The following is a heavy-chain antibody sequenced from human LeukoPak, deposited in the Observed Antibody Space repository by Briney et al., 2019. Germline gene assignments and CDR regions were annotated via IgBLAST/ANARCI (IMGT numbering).Heavy chain of an antibody. Sequence: GGSLRLSCVASGFTFNKYAMNWVRQAPGKGLEWVSSISGSSTYIYYADSVKGRFTISRDNAKSSVNLQMNSLRADDTAVYYCARDRIAVSGGDSSGYWGQGTLVTVSP. V-gene: IGHV3-21*06. J-gene: IGHJ4*02. CDR3: ARDRIAVSGGDSSGY. D-gene: IGHD6-19*01. CDR1: GFTFNKYA. CDR2: ISGSSTYI.